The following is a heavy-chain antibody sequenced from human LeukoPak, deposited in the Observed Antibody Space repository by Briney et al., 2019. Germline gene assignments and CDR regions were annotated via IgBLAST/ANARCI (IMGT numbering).Heavy chain of an antibody. CDR1: GGTFSSYA. D-gene: IGHD3-22*01. CDR2: ISAYNGNT. J-gene: IGHJ5*02. Sequence: GASVKVSCKASGGTFSSYAISWVRQAPGQGLEWMGWISAYNGNTNYAQKLQGRVTMTTDTSTSTAYMELRSLRSDDTAVYYCARDRDSSGYYPTTNWFDPWGQGTLVTVSS. CDR3: ARDRDSSGYYPTTNWFDP. V-gene: IGHV1-18*01.